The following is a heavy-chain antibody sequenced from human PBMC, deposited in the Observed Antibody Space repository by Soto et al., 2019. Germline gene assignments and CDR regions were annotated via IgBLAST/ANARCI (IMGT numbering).Heavy chain of an antibody. CDR3: AKEVTTYGYLEF. CDR1: GFTVSTYS. CDR2: ISNNGGRT. D-gene: IGHD3-10*01. Sequence: WGSLTLSCAPSGFTVSTYSTSVVLQRPVKGLECLSPISNNGGRTYYADSVKVRVTISRDNSKNTVILQMSSLSVEDTAIYYCAKEVTTYGYLEFWGRGTLVNVSS. V-gene: IGHV3-23*01. J-gene: IGHJ4*02.